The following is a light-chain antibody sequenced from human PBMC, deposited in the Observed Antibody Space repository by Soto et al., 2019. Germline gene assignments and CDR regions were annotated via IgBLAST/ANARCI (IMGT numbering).Light chain of an antibody. J-gene: IGLJ1*01. Sequence: QSALTQPPSASGSPGQSVTISCTGTSSDVGGYNYVSWYQQHPGKAPKLLIYEVSKRPSGVPDRVSGSKSGNTASLTVSGLQAEDEADYDCSSYAGSNNSVFGTGTKLTVL. CDR1: SSDVGGYNY. V-gene: IGLV2-8*01. CDR2: EVS. CDR3: SSYAGSNNSV.